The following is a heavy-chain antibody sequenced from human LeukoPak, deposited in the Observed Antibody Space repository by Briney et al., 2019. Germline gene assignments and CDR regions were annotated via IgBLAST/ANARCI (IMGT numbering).Heavy chain of an antibody. CDR1: GFTVSGNY. D-gene: IGHD4-23*01. J-gene: IGHJ4*02. V-gene: IGHV3-53*01. CDR3: ARRAGGYSHPYDY. Sequence: TGGSLRLSCAVSGFTVSGNYMSWVRQAPGKGLEWVSLIYSGGTTYYADSVKGRFTISRDNSKNTLYLQMNSLRAEDTAVYCCARRAGGYSHPYDYWGQGILVTVSS. CDR2: IYSGGTT.